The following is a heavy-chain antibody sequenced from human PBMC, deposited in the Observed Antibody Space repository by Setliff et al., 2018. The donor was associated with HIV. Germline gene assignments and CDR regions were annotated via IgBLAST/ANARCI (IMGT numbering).Heavy chain of an antibody. J-gene: IGHJ3*02. Sequence: PGGSLRLSCAASGFTFDDYTMHWVRQAPGKGLEWVSLINWNGGSTGYVDSVKGRFTISRDNAKNSLYLQMNSLRAEDTALYYCAKDRSSGWDAFDIWGQGTMVTVSS. CDR1: GFTFDDYT. V-gene: IGHV3-43*01. D-gene: IGHD3-22*01. CDR3: AKDRSSGWDAFDI. CDR2: INWNGGST.